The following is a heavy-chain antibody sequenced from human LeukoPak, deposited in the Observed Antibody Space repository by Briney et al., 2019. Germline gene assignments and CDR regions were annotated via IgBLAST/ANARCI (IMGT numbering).Heavy chain of an antibody. CDR3: ASSDFYCGGDCYSS. CDR2: MNPNSGNT. D-gene: IGHD2-21*02. V-gene: IGHV1-8*02. CDR1: GYTFTSYG. J-gene: IGHJ4*02. Sequence: GASVKVSCKASGYTFTSYGINWVRQATGQGLEWMGWMNPNSGNTGYAQKFQGRVTMTRNTSISTAYMELSSLRSEDTAVYYCASSDFYCGGDCYSSWGQGTLVTVSS.